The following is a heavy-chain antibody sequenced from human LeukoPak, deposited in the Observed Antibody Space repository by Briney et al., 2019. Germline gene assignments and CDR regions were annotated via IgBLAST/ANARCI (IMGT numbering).Heavy chain of an antibody. D-gene: IGHD3-10*01. V-gene: IGHV3-7*01. CDR1: GFTFSRYW. CDR2: IKQDGSEQ. Sequence: GGSLRLSCAASGFTFSRYWMSWVRQAPGKGLERVANIKQDGSEQYYVDSVKGRFTISRENAKNSLYLQMNSLRAEDTAVYYCARESRLYYGSGSYWIDYWGQGTLVTVSS. CDR3: ARESRLYYGSGSYWIDY. J-gene: IGHJ4*02.